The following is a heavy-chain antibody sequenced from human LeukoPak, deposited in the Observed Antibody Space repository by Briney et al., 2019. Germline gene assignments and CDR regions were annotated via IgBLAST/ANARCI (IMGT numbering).Heavy chain of an antibody. J-gene: IGHJ4*02. V-gene: IGHV1-2*02. CDR3: ARGGDSSSSGPPYYFDY. CDR2: INPNSGGT. Sequence: ASVKVSCKTSGYTFTGYYMHWVRQAPGQGPEWMGWINPNSGGTNYAQKFQGRVTMTRDTSISTVYMELSRLSSDDTAVYYCARGGDSSSSGPPYYFDYWGQGTLVIVSS. D-gene: IGHD6-6*01. CDR1: GYTFTGYY.